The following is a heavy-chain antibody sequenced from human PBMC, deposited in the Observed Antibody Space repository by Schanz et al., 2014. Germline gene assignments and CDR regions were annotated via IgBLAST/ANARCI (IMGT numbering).Heavy chain of an antibody. CDR2: IYHSGST. J-gene: IGHJ5*01. CDR3: ARSPGDFPGWFDS. D-gene: IGHD4-17*01. V-gene: IGHV4-30-2*01. CDR1: GGSISSGGSS. Sequence: QVQLQESGSGLVKPSQTLSLTCGVSGGSISSGGSSWNWIRLPPGKGLEWIGYIYHSGSTYYNPSRKSGVTISVDRSKNQFSLSLNAVTAADTAVYYCARSPGDFPGWFDSWGQGTLVTV.